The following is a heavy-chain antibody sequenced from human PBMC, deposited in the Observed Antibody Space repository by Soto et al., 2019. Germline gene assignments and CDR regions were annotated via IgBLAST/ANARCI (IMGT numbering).Heavy chain of an antibody. CDR1: GFTFSDYY. CDR3: ARAARGYSYGPYYYYYGMDV. Sequence: PGGSLTLSCTAAGFTFSDYYMDLVSTPPGKGLEWVGRTRNKANSYTTEYAASVKGRFTISRDDSKNSLYLQMNSLKTEDTAVYYCARAARGYSYGPYYYYYGMDVWGQGTTVTVSS. J-gene: IGHJ6*02. CDR2: TRNKANSYTT. D-gene: IGHD5-18*01. V-gene: IGHV3-72*01.